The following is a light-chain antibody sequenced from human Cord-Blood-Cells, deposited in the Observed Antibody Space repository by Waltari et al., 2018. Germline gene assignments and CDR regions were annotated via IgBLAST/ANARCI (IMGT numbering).Light chain of an antibody. CDR2: GAS. J-gene: IGKJ1*01. CDR1: QSVSSSY. V-gene: IGKV3-20*01. Sequence: EIVLTQSPGTLSLSPGERATLSCRASQSVSSSYLSWYQQNPGHAPRLLIYGASSRATGIPDRLSGSGSGTDFTLTISRLESEDFAVYYCEQYGSSPWTCGQWTKVEIK. CDR3: EQYGSSPWT.